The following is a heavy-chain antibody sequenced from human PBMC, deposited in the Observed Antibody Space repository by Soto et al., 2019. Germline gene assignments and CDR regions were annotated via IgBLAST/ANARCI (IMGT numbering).Heavy chain of an antibody. CDR3: ARRQTTVVVRAAFDL. V-gene: IGHV4-30-2*01. CDR1: GGCVRSGGDS. J-gene: IGHJ4*02. CDR2: IYHSGST. Sequence: PSCSPALRCAVSGGCVRSGGDSGSWIRQPPGKGLECIGYIYHSGSTYYNPSLKSRVTISVDRSKNQFSLKLSSVTAADTAIYYCARRQTTVVVRAAFDLWGQGSQVTVS. D-gene: IGHD2-15*01.